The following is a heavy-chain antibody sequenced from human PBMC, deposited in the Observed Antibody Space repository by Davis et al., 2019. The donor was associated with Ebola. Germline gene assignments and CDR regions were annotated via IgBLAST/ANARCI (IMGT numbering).Heavy chain of an antibody. J-gene: IGHJ6*02. CDR1: GGSISSSSYH. CDR2: IYYSGST. D-gene: IGHD3-22*01. CDR3: ARQGNYYDSSGYLYYYYGMDV. V-gene: IGHV4-61*05. Sequence: SETLSLTCTVSGGSISSSSYHWGWIRQPPGKGLEWIGYIYYSGSTNYNPSLKSRVTISVDTSKNQFSLKLSSVTAADTAVYYCARQGNYYDSSGYLYYYYGMDVWGQGTTVTVSS.